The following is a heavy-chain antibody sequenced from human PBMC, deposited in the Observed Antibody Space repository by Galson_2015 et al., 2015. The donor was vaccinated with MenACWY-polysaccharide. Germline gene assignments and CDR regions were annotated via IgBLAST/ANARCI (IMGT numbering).Heavy chain of an antibody. CDR3: AKGQSVGSKDAPFDY. J-gene: IGHJ4*02. D-gene: IGHD2-2*01. CDR2: ISGSGRSI. Sequence: SLRLSCAASGFTPTTYAMSWVRQAPGKGLEWVSGISGSGRSIYYADSVKGRFTISRDYAKNTLYLQMSGLRVEDTAVYYCAKGQSVGSKDAPFDYWGQGTVVTVSS. CDR1: GFTPTTYA. V-gene: IGHV3-23*01.